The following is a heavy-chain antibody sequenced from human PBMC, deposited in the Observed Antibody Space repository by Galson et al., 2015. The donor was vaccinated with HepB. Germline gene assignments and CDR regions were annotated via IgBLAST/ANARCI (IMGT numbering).Heavy chain of an antibody. J-gene: IGHJ6*02. V-gene: IGHV3-72*01. CDR2: SRNKANNYST. CDR3: ARGSIAVAATLGNYYGLDV. D-gene: IGHD6-19*01. Sequence: SLRLSCAASGFTFGDRYMDWVRQAPGKGLEWVGRSRNKANNYSTEYAASVRGRFTVSRDASKNSLYLRMNSLKTEDTAVYYCARGSIAVAATLGNYYGLDVWGQGTTVTVSS. CDR1: GFTFGDRY.